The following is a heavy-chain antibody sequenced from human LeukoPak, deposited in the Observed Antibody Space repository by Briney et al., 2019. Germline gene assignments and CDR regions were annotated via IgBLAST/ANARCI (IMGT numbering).Heavy chain of an antibody. V-gene: IGHV1-46*01. Sequence: GASVKLSCKASGYTFTIYFMHWVRQAPGQGLEWMGIINPSGGSTSYAQKFQGRVTMTRDMSTSTVYMELSSLRSEDTAVYYCARVIPVCSGGSCYSGSYFDYWGQGTLVTVSS. D-gene: IGHD2-15*01. CDR2: INPSGGST. CDR1: GYTFTIYF. CDR3: ARVIPVCSGGSCYSGSYFDY. J-gene: IGHJ4*02.